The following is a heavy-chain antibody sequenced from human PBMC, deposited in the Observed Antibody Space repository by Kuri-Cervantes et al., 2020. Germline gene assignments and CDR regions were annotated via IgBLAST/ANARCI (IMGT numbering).Heavy chain of an antibody. CDR3: ACFVEGDAFDI. J-gene: IGHJ3*02. V-gene: IGHV4-39*07. Sequence: GSLRLSCTVSGGSISSSSYYWGWIRQPPGKGLEWIGSIYYSGSTYYNPSLKSRVTISVDTSKNQFSLKLSSVTAADTAVYYCACFVEGDAFDIWGQGTMVTVSS. CDR2: IYYSGST. CDR1: GGSISSSSYY. D-gene: IGHD3-3*01.